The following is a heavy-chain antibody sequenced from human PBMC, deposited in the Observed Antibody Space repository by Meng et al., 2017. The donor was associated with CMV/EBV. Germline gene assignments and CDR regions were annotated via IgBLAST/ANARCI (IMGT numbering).Heavy chain of an antibody. CDR1: GGSFSGYY. CDR2: INHSGST. CDR3: ARASYYDFWSGRAVGFDP. D-gene: IGHD3-3*01. V-gene: IGHV4-34*01. Sequence: SETLSLTCAVYGGSFSGYYWSWIRQPPGKGLEWIGEINHSGSTNYNPSLKSRVTISVDTSKNQFSLKLSSVTAADTAVYYCARASYYDFWSGRAVGFDPWGQGTLVTVSS. J-gene: IGHJ5*02.